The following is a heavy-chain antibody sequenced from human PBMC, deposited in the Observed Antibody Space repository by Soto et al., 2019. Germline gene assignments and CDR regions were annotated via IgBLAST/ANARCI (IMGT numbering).Heavy chain of an antibody. J-gene: IGHJ5*02. CDR3: ARYYDIWGEDWFDP. CDR2: ISGYNGDT. CDR1: GYTFTNYG. V-gene: IGHV1-18*01. D-gene: IGHD3-9*01. Sequence: QVQLVQSGGEMKKPGASVKVSCKASGYTFTNYGISWVRQAPGQGLEWVGWISGYNGDTNYAQKFQGRVIMTTDTSTRTAYRELRTLTSDDTAVYYCARYYDIWGEDWFDPWGQGTLVNVSS.